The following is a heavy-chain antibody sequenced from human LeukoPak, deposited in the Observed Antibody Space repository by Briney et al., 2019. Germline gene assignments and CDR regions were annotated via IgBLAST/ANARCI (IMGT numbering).Heavy chain of an antibody. J-gene: IGHJ4*02. Sequence: SETLSLTCTVSGGSISSYYWSWIRQPPGKGLEWIGYIYYSGSTNYNPSLKSRATISVDTSKNQFSLKLSSVTAADTAVYYCARGRERLNYFDYWGQGTLVTVSS. CDR3: ARGRERLNYFDY. CDR1: GGSISSYY. D-gene: IGHD1-26*01. CDR2: IYYSGST. V-gene: IGHV4-59*01.